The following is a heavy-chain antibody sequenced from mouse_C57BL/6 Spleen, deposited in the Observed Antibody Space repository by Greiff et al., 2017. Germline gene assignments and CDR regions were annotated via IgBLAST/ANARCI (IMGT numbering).Heavy chain of an antibody. D-gene: IGHD2-14*01. Sequence: QVQLQQSGAELVRPGTSVKVSCKASGYAFTNYLIEWVKQRPGQGLEWIGVINPGSGGTNYNEKFKGKATLTADKSSSTAYMQLSSLTSEDSAVYFCAREVLGAWFAYWGQGTLVTVSA. CDR3: AREVLGAWFAY. CDR1: GYAFTNYL. J-gene: IGHJ3*01. V-gene: IGHV1-54*01. CDR2: INPGSGGT.